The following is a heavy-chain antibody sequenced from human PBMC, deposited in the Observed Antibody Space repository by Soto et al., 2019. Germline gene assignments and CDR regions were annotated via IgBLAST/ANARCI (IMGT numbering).Heavy chain of an antibody. CDR3: GRGDWNYYYGMDV. D-gene: IGHD2-21*01. Sequence: SVKVSCKASGGTFSSYAISWVRQAPGQGLEWMGGIIPIFGTANYAQKFQGRVTITADESTSTAYMELSSLRSEDTAVYYCGRGDWNYYYGMDVWGQGTTVTVSS. J-gene: IGHJ6*02. V-gene: IGHV1-69*13. CDR2: IIPIFGTA. CDR1: GGTFSSYA.